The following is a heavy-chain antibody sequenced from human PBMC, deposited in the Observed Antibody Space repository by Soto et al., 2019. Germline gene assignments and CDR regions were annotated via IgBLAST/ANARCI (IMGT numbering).Heavy chain of an antibody. V-gene: IGHV4-30-4*01. CDR3: ARYYDSSGYYLHFDY. CDR1: GGSISSGDYY. Sequence: SLTCTVSGGSISSGDYYWSWIRQPPGKGLEWIGYIYYSGSTYYNPSLKSRVTISVDTSKNQFSLKLSSVTAADTAVYYCARYYDSSGYYLHFDYWGQGTLVTVSS. J-gene: IGHJ4*02. CDR2: IYYSGST. D-gene: IGHD3-22*01.